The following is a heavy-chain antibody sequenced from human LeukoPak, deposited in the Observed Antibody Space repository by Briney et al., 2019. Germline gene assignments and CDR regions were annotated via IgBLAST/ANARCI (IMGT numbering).Heavy chain of an antibody. J-gene: IGHJ6*03. V-gene: IGHV4-4*07. CDR1: GGSISSYY. CDR2: MYTSGST. Sequence: PSETLSLTCTVSGGSISSYYWSGIRQPAGKGLQWIGRMYTSGSTNYNPSLKSRVTISVDTSKNQFSLKLSSVTAADTAVYYCARDRPYGEGTDYYYYYMDVWGKGTTVTISS. CDR3: ARDRPYGEGTDYYYYYMDV. D-gene: IGHD4-17*01.